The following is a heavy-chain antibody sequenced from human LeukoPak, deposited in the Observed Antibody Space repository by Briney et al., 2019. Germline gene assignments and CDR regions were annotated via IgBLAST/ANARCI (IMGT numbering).Heavy chain of an antibody. Sequence: ASVKVSCKASGYTFTSYGISWVRQAPGQGLEWMGWISAYNGNTNYAQKLQGRVTMTTDTSTSTAYMELRSLRSDDTAVYYCARAGGLLWFGEFLNYYYMDVWGKGTTVTVSS. J-gene: IGHJ6*03. CDR1: GYTFTSYG. CDR3: ARAGGLLWFGEFLNYYYMDV. V-gene: IGHV1-18*01. CDR2: ISAYNGNT. D-gene: IGHD3-10*01.